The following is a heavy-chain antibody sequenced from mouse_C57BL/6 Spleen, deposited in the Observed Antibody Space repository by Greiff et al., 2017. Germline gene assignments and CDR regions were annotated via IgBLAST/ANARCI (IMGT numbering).Heavy chain of an antibody. V-gene: IGHV1-64*01. CDR3: ARSRGDDGYYYWYFDV. CDR1: GYTFTSYW. Sequence: QVQLQQPGAELVKPGASVKLSCKASGYTFTSYWMHWVKQRPGQGLEWIGMIHPNSGSTNYNEKFKSKATLTVDKSSSTAYMQLSSLTSEDSAVYYCARSRGDDGYYYWYFDVWGTGTTVTVSS. J-gene: IGHJ1*03. CDR2: IHPNSGST. D-gene: IGHD2-3*01.